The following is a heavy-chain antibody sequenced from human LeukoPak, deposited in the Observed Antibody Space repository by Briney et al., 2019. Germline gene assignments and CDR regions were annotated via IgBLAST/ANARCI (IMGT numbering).Heavy chain of an antibody. CDR2: ISYDGNTK. CDR1: GFTFNSYA. CDR3: ARDQGGDGGFDY. D-gene: IGHD2-21*01. J-gene: IGHJ4*02. V-gene: IGHV3-30*04. Sequence: PGGSLRLSCAASGFTFNSYAMHWVRQAPGKGLEGVTVISYDGNTKYYADSVKGRFTISRYNSKNTLYVQMNSLRAEDMAVYYCARDQGGDGGFDYWGQGVLVTVSS.